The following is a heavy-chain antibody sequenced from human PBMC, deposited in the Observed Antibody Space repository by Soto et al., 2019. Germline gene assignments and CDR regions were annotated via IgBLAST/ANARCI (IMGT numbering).Heavy chain of an antibody. D-gene: IGHD1-26*01. V-gene: IGHV1-69*13. CDR3: ARALPWELLPLGWFDP. CDR1: GGTFSSYA. J-gene: IGHJ5*02. Sequence: ASVKVSCKASGGTFSSYAISWVRQAPGQGLEWMGGIIPIFGTANYAQKFQGRVTITADESTSTAYMELSSLRSEDTAVYYCARALPWELLPLGWFDPWGQGTLVTVSS. CDR2: IIPIFGTA.